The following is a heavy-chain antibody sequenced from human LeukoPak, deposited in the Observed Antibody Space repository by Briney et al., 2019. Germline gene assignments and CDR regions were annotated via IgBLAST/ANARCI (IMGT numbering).Heavy chain of an antibody. V-gene: IGHV4-59*11. Sequence: PSETLSLTCTVSGGSISSHYWSWLRQPPGKGLEWIGYIYYSGSTNYNPSLKSRVTISVDTSKNQFSLKLSSVTAADTAVYYCARAYSSSWNDYWGQGTLVTVSS. D-gene: IGHD6-13*01. J-gene: IGHJ4*02. CDR2: IYYSGST. CDR3: ARAYSSSWNDY. CDR1: GGSISSHY.